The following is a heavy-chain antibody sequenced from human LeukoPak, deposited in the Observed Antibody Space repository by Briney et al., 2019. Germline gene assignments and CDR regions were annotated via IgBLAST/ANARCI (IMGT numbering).Heavy chain of an antibody. CDR3: ARDPLYSSGWYALHNYYYYGMDV. D-gene: IGHD6-19*01. V-gene: IGHV4-34*01. Sequence: PSETLSLTCAVYGGSFSGYYWSWIRQPPGKGLEWIGEINHSGSTNYNPSLKSRVTISVDTSKNQFSLKLSSVTAADTAVYYCARDPLYSSGWYALHNYYYYGMDVWGQGTTVTVSS. CDR1: GGSFSGYY. J-gene: IGHJ6*02. CDR2: INHSGST.